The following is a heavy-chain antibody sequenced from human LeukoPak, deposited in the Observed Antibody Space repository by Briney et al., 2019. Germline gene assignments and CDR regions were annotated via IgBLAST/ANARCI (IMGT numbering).Heavy chain of an antibody. V-gene: IGHV3-23*01. CDR1: GFTFSSYG. D-gene: IGHD3-10*01. CDR3: AKASGRRRGVITYYYYYYYMDV. Sequence: GGSLRLSCAASGFTFSSYGMSWVRQAPGKGLEWVSAISGSGGSTYYADSVKGRFTISRDNSKNTLYLQMNSLRAEDTAVYYCAKASGRRRGVITYYYYYYYMDVWGKGTTVTVSS. J-gene: IGHJ6*03. CDR2: ISGSGGST.